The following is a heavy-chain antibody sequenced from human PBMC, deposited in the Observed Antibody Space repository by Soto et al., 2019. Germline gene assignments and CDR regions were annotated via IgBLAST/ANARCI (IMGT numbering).Heavy chain of an antibody. J-gene: IGHJ3*02. CDR1: GGSLTSSTYF. CDR3: ARHSDRNTVPPSDLAFHI. V-gene: IGHV4-39*01. Sequence: WETLSLTCTVSGGSLTSSTYFWGWIRQPPGKGLEWIGSIFYSGITYYSPSLKNRVTISFDTSKNQFSLRLNSVTAADTALYYCARHSDRNTVPPSDLAFHIWGQGTMVTVSS. CDR2: IFYSGIT. D-gene: IGHD4-17*01.